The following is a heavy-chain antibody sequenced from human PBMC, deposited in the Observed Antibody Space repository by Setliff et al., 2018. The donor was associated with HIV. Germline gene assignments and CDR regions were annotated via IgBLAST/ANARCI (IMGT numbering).Heavy chain of an antibody. V-gene: IGHV4-61*02. CDR2: LHLSGDT. D-gene: IGHD3-10*01. CDR1: GDSINSGTYY. J-gene: IGHJ6*01. Sequence: PSETLSLTCTVSGDSINSGTYYWSWIRQPAGKGLEWIGRLHLSGDTNYDPSLKSRVTMSIDTSKNQFSLKLSSVTAADTAVYYCARDNSYYYGSGSHYWYGMDVWGQGTTVTVSS. CDR3: ARDNSYYYGSGSHYWYGMDV.